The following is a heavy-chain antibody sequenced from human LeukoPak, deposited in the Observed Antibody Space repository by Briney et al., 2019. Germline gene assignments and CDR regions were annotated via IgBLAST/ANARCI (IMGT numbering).Heavy chain of an antibody. V-gene: IGHV4-34*01. CDR2: INHSGST. J-gene: IGHJ4*02. D-gene: IGHD3-22*01. Sequence: PSETLSLTCAFYGGSFSGYYWSWIRQSPGKGLEWIGEINHSGSTNFNPSLKSRVTISLDTSKNQFSLKLSSVTAADTAVYYCARVRYSDSSVLTRKRSYYFDYWGQGTLVTVSS. CDR1: GGSFSGYY. CDR3: ARVRYSDSSVLTRKRSYYFDY.